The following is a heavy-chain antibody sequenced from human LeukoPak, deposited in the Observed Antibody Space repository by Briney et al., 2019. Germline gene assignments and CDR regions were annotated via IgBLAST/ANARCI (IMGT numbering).Heavy chain of an antibody. CDR1: GLTFSSYA. CDR2: SSYSDGST. CDR3: AQAASGSYLYYFDY. V-gene: IGHV3-23*01. J-gene: IGHJ4*02. Sequence: PWGSLRLSCAASGLTFSSYAMNWVRLAPGQGLELVSTSSYSDGSTYYVDSVKDRFTISTDNSDNTLYLQLNSLRAEDTAVYYCAQAASGSYLYYFDYWGQGTLVTVSS. D-gene: IGHD1-26*01.